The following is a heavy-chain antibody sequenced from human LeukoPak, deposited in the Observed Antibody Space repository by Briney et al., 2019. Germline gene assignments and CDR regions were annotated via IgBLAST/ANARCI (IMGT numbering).Heavy chain of an antibody. Sequence: GGSLRLSCAASGFIFSTYWMSWVRQAPGKGLEWVANIKQDGSEKYYVDSVKGRFTISRDNAKNSLYLQMNSLRAEDTAVYYCARHYDFWSGYTETLFDYWGQGTLVTVSS. CDR1: GFIFSTYW. J-gene: IGHJ4*02. CDR3: ARHYDFWSGYTETLFDY. D-gene: IGHD3-3*01. V-gene: IGHV3-7*05. CDR2: IKQDGSEK.